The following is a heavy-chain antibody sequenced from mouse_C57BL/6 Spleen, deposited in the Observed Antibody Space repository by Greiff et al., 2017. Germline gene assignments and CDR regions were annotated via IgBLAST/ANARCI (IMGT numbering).Heavy chain of an antibody. Sequence: QVQLQQSGAELVRPGASVTLSCKASGYTFTDYEMHWVKQTPVHGLEWIGAIDPETGGTAYNQKFKGKAILTADKSSSTAYMELRSLTSEDSAVYYCTRCGGWLLSYWGQGTTLTVSS. J-gene: IGHJ2*01. V-gene: IGHV1-15*01. CDR3: TRCGGWLLSY. CDR1: GYTFTDYE. CDR2: IDPETGGT. D-gene: IGHD2-3*01.